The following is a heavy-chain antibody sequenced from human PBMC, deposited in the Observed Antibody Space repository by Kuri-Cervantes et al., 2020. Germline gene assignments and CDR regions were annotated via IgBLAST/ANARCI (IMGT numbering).Heavy chain of an antibody. V-gene: IGHV3-73*01. J-gene: IGHJ4*02. CDR2: IRSKPNSYAT. CDR3: TSQKDYGDCRESG. D-gene: IGHD4-17*01. Sequence: ETLSLTCAASGFTFSSYAMSWVRQASGKGLQWVGRIRSKPNSYATVYAASVKGKFTISRDDSKNTAYLQMNSLKTEDTAVYFCTSQKDYGDCRESGWGQGTLVTVSS. CDR1: GFTFSSYA.